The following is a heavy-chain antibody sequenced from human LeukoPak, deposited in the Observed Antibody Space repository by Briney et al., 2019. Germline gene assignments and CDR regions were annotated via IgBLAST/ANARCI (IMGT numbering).Heavy chain of an antibody. Sequence: ASVKVSCKASGYTFTSYYMHWVRQAPGQGLEWMGIINPSGGSTSYAQKLQGRVTMTTDTSTSTAYMELRSLRSDDTAVYYCASAPPHGGGWYVVYWGQGTLVTVSS. CDR1: GYTFTSYY. D-gene: IGHD6-19*01. CDR2: INPSGGST. CDR3: ASAPPHGGGWYVVY. J-gene: IGHJ4*02. V-gene: IGHV1-46*01.